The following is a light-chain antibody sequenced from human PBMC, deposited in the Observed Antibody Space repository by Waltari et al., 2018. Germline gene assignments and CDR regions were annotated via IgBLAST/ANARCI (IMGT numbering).Light chain of an antibody. CDR1: QSVSSY. J-gene: IGKJ2*01. CDR2: DAS. V-gene: IGKV3-11*01. Sequence: EIVLTQSPATLSLSPGDRATLSCRARQSVSSYLAWYQQKPGQAPSLPIYDASNRATGTSARFSGSGAGTDCTLTISSLEPEDFAVYYCQQRSNWPPYTFGQGTKLEIK. CDR3: QQRSNWPPYT.